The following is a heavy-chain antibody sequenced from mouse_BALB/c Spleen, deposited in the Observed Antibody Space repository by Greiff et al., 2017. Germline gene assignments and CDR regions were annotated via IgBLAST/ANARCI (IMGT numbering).Heavy chain of an antibody. CDR2: ISYDGSN. CDR1: GYSIPSGYY. D-gene: IGHD4-1*01. CDR3: ATGYYFDY. Sequence: ESGPGLVKPSQSLSLTCSVTGYSIPSGYYWNWIRQFPGNKLEWMGYISYDGSNNYNPSLKNRISITRDTSKNQFFLKLNSVTTEDTATYYCATGYYFDYWGQGTTLTVSS. V-gene: IGHV3-6*02. J-gene: IGHJ2*01.